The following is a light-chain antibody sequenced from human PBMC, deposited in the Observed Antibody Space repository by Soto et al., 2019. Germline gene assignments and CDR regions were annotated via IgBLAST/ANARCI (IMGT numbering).Light chain of an antibody. CDR2: QAS. Sequence: DIQMTQSPSTLSASVGDRVIVTCRASQSISTWLAWYQQKPGKAPKLLIYQASIFPSGVPSRFSGSGSGREFTLTISSLQPDDRATYYCQQYDSYSTTFGQGTKVEI. J-gene: IGKJ1*01. CDR1: QSISTW. CDR3: QQYDSYSTT. V-gene: IGKV1-5*03.